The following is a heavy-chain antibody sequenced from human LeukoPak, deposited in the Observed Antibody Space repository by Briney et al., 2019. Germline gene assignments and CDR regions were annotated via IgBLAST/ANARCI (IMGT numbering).Heavy chain of an antibody. CDR2: ISNDATKK. V-gene: IGHV3-30*18. CDR3: AKDMNTVTTTFDY. D-gene: IGHD4-17*01. Sequence: GGSLRLSCAASGFTFSTYAMHWVRQAPGKGLEWVAVISNDATKKYYADSVKGRSTISRDNSENTLYLQMNSLRAEDTAVYYCAKDMNTVTTTFDYWGQRTLVTVSS. CDR1: GFTFSTYA. J-gene: IGHJ4*02.